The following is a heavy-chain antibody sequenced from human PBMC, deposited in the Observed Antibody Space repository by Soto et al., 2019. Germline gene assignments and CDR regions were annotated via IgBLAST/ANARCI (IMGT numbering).Heavy chain of an antibody. J-gene: IGHJ6*02. Sequence: EVQLLESGGGLVQPGGSLRLSCAASGFTFSSYSMSWVRQAPGKGLEWVSVFRSGGDDDTTYYADSVRGRFTISRDNAKNSLYLQMNSLRAEDTAVYYCARERYIGGIAAAGVRTHYYYYGMDVWGQGTTVTVSS. V-gene: IGHV3-23*01. CDR2: FRSGGDDDTT. D-gene: IGHD6-13*01. CDR1: GFTFSSYS. CDR3: ARERYIGGIAAAGVRTHYYYYGMDV.